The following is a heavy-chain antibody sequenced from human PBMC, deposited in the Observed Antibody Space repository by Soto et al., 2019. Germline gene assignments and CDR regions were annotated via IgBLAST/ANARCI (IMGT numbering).Heavy chain of an antibody. Sequence: SETLSLTCTVSGGSISSSSYYWGWIRQPPGKGLEWIGSIYYSGSTYYNPSLKSRVTISVDTSKNQFSLKLSSVTAADTAVYYCARQVAMARPYWFDPWGQGTLVTVSS. CDR2: IYYSGST. CDR1: GGSISSSSYY. J-gene: IGHJ5*02. V-gene: IGHV4-39*01. CDR3: ARQVAMARPYWFDP. D-gene: IGHD5-18*01.